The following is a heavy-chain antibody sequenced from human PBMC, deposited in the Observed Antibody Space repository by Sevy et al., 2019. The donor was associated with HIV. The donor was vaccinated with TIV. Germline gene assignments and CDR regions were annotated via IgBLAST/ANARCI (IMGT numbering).Heavy chain of an antibody. J-gene: IGHJ6*02. CDR1: GFTFKDDF. V-gene: IGHV3-21*01. Sequence: GGSLRLSCVGSGFTFKDDFMTWVRQAPGKGLEWVSSISSRSTFTSYADSVKGRLTISRDNAQNSMFLQMNTMRPEDTAVYYCARDRDDYASGRGHTYYYYHGMDVWGQGTTVTVSS. CDR3: ARDRDDYASGRGHTYYYYHGMDV. CDR2: ISSRSTFT. D-gene: IGHD3-10*01.